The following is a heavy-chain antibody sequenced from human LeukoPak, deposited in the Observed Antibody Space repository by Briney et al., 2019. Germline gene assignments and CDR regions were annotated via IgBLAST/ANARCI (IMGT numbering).Heavy chain of an antibody. D-gene: IGHD4-23*01. V-gene: IGHV3-7*04. Sequence: PGGSLRLSCEASGFTFSSYVMTWVREAPGKGLEWVANIKQDGSEKYYVDSVKGRFTISRDNANNSLYLQMNSLRAEDTSVYYCARGLRWVDYWGQGTLVTVSS. CDR3: ARGLRWVDY. CDR2: IKQDGSEK. CDR1: GFTFSSYV. J-gene: IGHJ4*02.